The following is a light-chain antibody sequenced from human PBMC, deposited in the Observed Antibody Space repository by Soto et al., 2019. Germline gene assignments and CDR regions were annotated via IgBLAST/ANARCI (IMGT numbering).Light chain of an antibody. V-gene: IGKV1-5*03. J-gene: IGKJ1*01. CDR1: QSISSW. CDR2: WAS. Sequence: DIQMTQSPSTLSASVGDRVTITCRAGQSISSWLAWYQQKPGKAPKLLIYWASSLQSGVPSRFSGSGSGTEFSLTIIYLQPDDSATYYCQQYNTYSGTFGQGTKVDIK. CDR3: QQYNTYSGT.